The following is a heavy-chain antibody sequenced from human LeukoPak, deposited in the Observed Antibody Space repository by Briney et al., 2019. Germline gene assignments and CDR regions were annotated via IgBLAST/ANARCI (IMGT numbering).Heavy chain of an antibody. CDR1: GFTFRSYW. CDR2: INLDGSEK. V-gene: IGHV3-7*01. Sequence: GGSLRLSCAASGFTFRSYWMSWVRQAPGKGLEWVANINLDGSEKYYVDSVKGRYTISRDNAKNSLYLQMRSLRAEDTAIYYCARDSPYSDSFAYDYWGQGTLVTVSP. CDR3: ARDSPYSDSFAYDY. D-gene: IGHD1-26*01. J-gene: IGHJ4*02.